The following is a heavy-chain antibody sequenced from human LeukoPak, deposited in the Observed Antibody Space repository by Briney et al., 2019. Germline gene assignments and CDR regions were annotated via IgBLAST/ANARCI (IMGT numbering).Heavy chain of an antibody. J-gene: IGHJ1*01. CDR1: GGSFSDYY. D-gene: IGHD3-10*01. CDR3: AREGSYSGSGSPPLEH. V-gene: IGHV4-34*01. CDR2: INHSGGT. Sequence: PSETLSLTCAVYGGSFSDYYWSWVRQSPGKGLEWIGEINHSGGTNYNPSLKSRVTISVDTSKNQFSLKLSSVTAADTAVYYCAREGSYSGSGSPPLEHWGQGTLVTVSS.